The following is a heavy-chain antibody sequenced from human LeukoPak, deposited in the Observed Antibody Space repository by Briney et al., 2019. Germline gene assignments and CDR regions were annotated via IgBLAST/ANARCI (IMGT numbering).Heavy chain of an antibody. CDR3: ARGCSSTSCHRSFDY. Sequence: GASVKVSCKASGYTFTGYYMHWVRQAPGQGLEWMGWINPNSGNTGYAQKFQGRVTMTRNTSISTAYMELSSLRSEDTAVYYCARGCSSTSCHRSFDYWGQGTLVTVSS. CDR1: GYTFTGYY. CDR2: INPNSGNT. J-gene: IGHJ4*02. D-gene: IGHD2-2*01. V-gene: IGHV1-8*02.